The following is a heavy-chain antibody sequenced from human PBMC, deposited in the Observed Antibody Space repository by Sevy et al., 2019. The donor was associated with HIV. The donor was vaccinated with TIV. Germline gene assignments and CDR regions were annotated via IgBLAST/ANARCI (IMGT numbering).Heavy chain of an antibody. V-gene: IGHV3-66*01. CDR1: GFTVSGNY. CDR3: ARDHYYDASGYYYYYYGMDV. D-gene: IGHD3-22*01. Sequence: GGSLRLSCEASGFTVSGNYMAWVRLAPGKGLEWVSLIDSGGSTYYADSVKGRFTISRDNAKNTLYLQMNPLRAEDTAVYFCARDHYYDASGYYYYYYGMDVWGQGTTVTVSS. CDR2: IDSGGST. J-gene: IGHJ6*02.